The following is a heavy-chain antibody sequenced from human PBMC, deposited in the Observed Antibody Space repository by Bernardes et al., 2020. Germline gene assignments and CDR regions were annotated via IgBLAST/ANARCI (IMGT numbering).Heavy chain of an antibody. D-gene: IGHD2-15*01. CDR3: ARDRDRTLSWGVAYPYYYGMDV. CDR2: ISAYNGNT. Sequence: ASVKVSCKASGYTFTSYGISWVRQAPGQGLEWMGWISAYNGNTNYAQKLQGRVTMTTDTSTSTAYMELRSLRSDDTAVYYCARDRDRTLSWGVAYPYYYGMDVWGQGKTVTVSS. J-gene: IGHJ6*02. V-gene: IGHV1-18*01. CDR1: GYTFTSYG.